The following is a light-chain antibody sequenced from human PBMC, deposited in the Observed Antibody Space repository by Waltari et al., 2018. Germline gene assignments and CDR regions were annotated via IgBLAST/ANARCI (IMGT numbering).Light chain of an antibody. J-gene: IGLJ2*01. V-gene: IGLV2-8*01. Sequence: QSALTQPPSASGSPGQSVTISCTGNSSDIRKDKYVSWYQQHPGKAPKLIIYDVNKWPSGVPDRFSGSKSGNTASLTVSGLQAEDEADYFCCSYSGDNTFLFGGGTKLTVL. CDR1: SSDIRKDKY. CDR3: CSYSGDNTFL. CDR2: DVN.